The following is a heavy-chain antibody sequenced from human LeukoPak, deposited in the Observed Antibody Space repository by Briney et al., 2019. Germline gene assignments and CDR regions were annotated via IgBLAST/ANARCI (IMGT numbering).Heavy chain of an antibody. CDR3: ARTDYGGYADY. CDR1: GGSISSSSYY. D-gene: IGHD4-23*01. CDR2: IYYSGST. V-gene: IGHV4-39*07. Sequence: SETLSLTCTVSGGSISSSSYYWGWIRQPPGKGLEWIGSIYYSGSTYYNPSLKSRVTISVDTSKNQFSLKLSSVTAADTAVYYCARTDYGGYADYWGQGTLVTVSS. J-gene: IGHJ4*02.